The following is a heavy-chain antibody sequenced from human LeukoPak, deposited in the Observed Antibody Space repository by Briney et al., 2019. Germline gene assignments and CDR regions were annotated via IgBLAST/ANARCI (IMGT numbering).Heavy chain of an antibody. CDR1: GFTFSSYS. CDR3: APEIEYYDILTGWSSPSVY. D-gene: IGHD3-9*01. V-gene: IGHV3-21*01. Sequence: KTGGSLRLSCAASGFTFSSYSMNWVRQAPGKGLEWVSSISSSSSYIYYADSVKGRFTISRDNAKNSLYLQMNSLRAEDTAVYYCAPEIEYYDILTGWSSPSVYWGQGTLVTVSS. J-gene: IGHJ4*02. CDR2: ISSSSSYI.